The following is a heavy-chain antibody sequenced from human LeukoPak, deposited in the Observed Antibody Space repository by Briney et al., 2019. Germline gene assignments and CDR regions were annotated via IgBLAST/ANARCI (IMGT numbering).Heavy chain of an antibody. CDR2: ISWNSGSI. V-gene: IGHV3-9*01. J-gene: IGHJ6*02. CDR3: AKDTYYYGSGSYPPNYYYYGMDV. Sequence: GGSLRLSCAASGFTFDDYAMHWVRQAPGKGLEWVSGISWNSGSIGYADSVKGRFTISRDNAKNSLYLRMNSLRAEDTALYYCAKDTYYYGSGSYPPNYYYYGMDVWGQGTTVTVSS. CDR1: GFTFDDYA. D-gene: IGHD3-10*01.